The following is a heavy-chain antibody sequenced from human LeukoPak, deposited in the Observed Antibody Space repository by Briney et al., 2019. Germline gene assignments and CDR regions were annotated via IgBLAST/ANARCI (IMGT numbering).Heavy chain of an antibody. CDR2: INHSGST. CDR1: GGSFSGYY. Sequence: SETLSLTCAVYGGSFSGYYWSWIRQPPGKGLEWIGEINHSGSTNYNPSLKSRVTMSVDTSKNQFSLKLSSVTAADTAVYYCARDPNSSSWYKGVDYGMDVWGQGTTVTVSS. V-gene: IGHV4-34*01. D-gene: IGHD6-13*01. J-gene: IGHJ6*02. CDR3: ARDPNSSSWYKGVDYGMDV.